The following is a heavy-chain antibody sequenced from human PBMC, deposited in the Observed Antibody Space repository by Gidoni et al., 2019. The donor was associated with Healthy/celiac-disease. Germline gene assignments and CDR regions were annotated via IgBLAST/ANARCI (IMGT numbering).Heavy chain of an antibody. J-gene: IGHJ4*02. CDR2: IWYDGSNK. CDR3: ARDGSYYDFWSDHRAPFDY. Sequence: AVIWYDGSNKYYADSVKGRFTISRDNSKNTLYLQMNSLRAEDTAVYYCARDGSYYDFWSDHRAPFDYWGQGTLVTVSS. D-gene: IGHD3-3*01. V-gene: IGHV3-33*01.